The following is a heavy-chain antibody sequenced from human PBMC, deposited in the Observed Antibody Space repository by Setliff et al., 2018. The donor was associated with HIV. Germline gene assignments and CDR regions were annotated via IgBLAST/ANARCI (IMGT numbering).Heavy chain of an antibody. J-gene: IGHJ4*02. CDR1: GGSISSSSYY. V-gene: IGHV4-39*01. Sequence: PTETLSLTCTVSGGSISSSSYYWGWIRQPPGKGLEWIGSIYYSGSTYYNPSLKSRVTISIDTSKNQFSLKLNSVTAADTAVYYCARPVASSGSYTYSWGPGTLVTVSS. D-gene: IGHD3-10*01. CDR2: IYYSGST. CDR3: ARPVASSGSYTYS.